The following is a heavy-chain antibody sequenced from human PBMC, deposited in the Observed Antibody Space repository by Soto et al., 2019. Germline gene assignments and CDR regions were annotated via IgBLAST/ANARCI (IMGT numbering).Heavy chain of an antibody. D-gene: IGHD3-9*01. Sequence: SGPTLVNPTQTLTLTCTFSGFSLSTSGVGVGWIRQPPGKALEWLALIYWDDDKRYSPSLKSRLTITKDTSENQVVLTMTNMDPVDTATYYCAHRSSSIFLTGYYPIKFDYWGQGTLVTVSS. J-gene: IGHJ4*02. CDR1: GFSLSTSGVG. CDR2: IYWDDDK. CDR3: AHRSSSIFLTGYYPIKFDY. V-gene: IGHV2-5*02.